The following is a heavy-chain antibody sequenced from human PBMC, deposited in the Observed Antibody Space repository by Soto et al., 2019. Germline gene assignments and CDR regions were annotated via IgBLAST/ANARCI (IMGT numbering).Heavy chain of an antibody. V-gene: IGHV1-3*01. CDR1: GYTFTTYA. CDR2: INAGNGNT. CDR3: ATPGAVAAPAYWFDP. Sequence: GASVKVSCKASGYTFTTYAMHWVRQAPGQGLEWLGWINAGNGNTKYSQKFQGRVTITRDTSASTAYMELSSLRSEDTAVYYCATPGAVAAPAYWFDPWGQGTLVTVSP. J-gene: IGHJ5*02. D-gene: IGHD6-19*01.